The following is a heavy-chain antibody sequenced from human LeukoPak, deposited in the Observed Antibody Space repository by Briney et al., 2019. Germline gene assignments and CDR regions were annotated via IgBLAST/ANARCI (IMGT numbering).Heavy chain of an antibody. CDR2: IYPGDSYT. V-gene: IGHV5-51*01. D-gene: IGHD3-10*01. J-gene: IGHJ3*02. CDR3: ARRSGSDALDI. CDR1: GYSFTSYW. Sequence: GQSLKISCKGSGYSFTSYWIAWVRQMPGKGLEWMGIIYPGDSYTTYSPSFQGLVTISADKSISTAYLQWRSLKASDTAMYYCARRSGSDALDIWGQGTMVTVSS.